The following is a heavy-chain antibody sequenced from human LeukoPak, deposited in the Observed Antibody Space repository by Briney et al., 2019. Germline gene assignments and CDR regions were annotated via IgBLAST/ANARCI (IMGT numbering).Heavy chain of an antibody. J-gene: IGHJ4*02. CDR3: ARMRYGSGSYTYFDY. CDR1: GGSFSGYY. V-gene: IGHV4-34*01. Sequence: PSETLSLTCAVYGGSFSGYYWSWIRQPPGKGLEWIGEINHSGSTNYNPSLKSRVTMSVDTSKNQFSLKLSSVTAADTAVYYCARMRYGSGSYTYFDYWGQGTLVTVSS. D-gene: IGHD3-10*01. CDR2: INHSGST.